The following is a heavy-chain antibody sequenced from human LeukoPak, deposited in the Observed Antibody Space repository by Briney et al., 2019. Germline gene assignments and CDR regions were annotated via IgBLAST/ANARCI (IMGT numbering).Heavy chain of an antibody. CDR1: GGSISSSRYY. V-gene: IGHV4-39*01. D-gene: IGHD3-10*01. CDR2: VYYSGNT. J-gene: IGHJ4*02. CDR3: ASMMYYDGSGSYYNPTYYSDY. Sequence: SETLSLTCTVSGGSISSSRYYWGWIRQPPGKGLEWIGSVYYSGNTYYNPSLKSRVTISVDTSKNQFSLNLSFVTAADTAVYYCASMMYYDGSGSYYNPTYYSDYWGQGTLVTVSS.